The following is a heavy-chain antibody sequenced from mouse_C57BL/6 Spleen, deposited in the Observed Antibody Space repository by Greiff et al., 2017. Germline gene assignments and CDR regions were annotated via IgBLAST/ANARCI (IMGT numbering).Heavy chain of an antibody. Sequence: QVQLQQSGAELMKPGASVKLSCKATGYTFTGYWIEWVKQRPGHGLEWIGEFLPGSGSTNYNEKFKGKAPFTAETSSNTADMQLSSLTTDDSAIYYCARGTTVPSYGYWGQGTTRTVAS. CDR1: GYTFTGYW. J-gene: IGHJ2*01. D-gene: IGHD1-1*01. V-gene: IGHV1-9*01. CDR2: FLPGSGST. CDR3: ARGTTVPSYGY.